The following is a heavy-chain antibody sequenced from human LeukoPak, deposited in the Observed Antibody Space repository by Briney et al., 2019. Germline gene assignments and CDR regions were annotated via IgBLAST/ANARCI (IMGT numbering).Heavy chain of an antibody. CDR2: IRYDGSNK. Sequence: PGGSLRLSCAAPGFTFSSYAMHWVRQASGKGLEWVAFIRYDGSNKYYADSVKGRFTISRDNSKNTLYLQMNSLRAEDTAVYYCARDHDYGDYVWGDAFDIWGQGTMVTVSS. V-gene: IGHV3-30*02. CDR3: ARDHDYGDYVWGDAFDI. CDR1: GFTFSSYA. D-gene: IGHD4-17*01. J-gene: IGHJ3*02.